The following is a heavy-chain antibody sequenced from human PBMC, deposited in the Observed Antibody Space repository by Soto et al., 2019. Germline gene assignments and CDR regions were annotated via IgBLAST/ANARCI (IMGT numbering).Heavy chain of an antibody. V-gene: IGHV3-74*01. D-gene: IGHD3-22*01. CDR1: GFTSSSYW. CDR3: ARDWYYYDTSDHFSADAFDI. Sequence: EVQLVESGGGLVQPGGSLRLSCAASGFTSSSYWMHWVRQAPGKGLVWVSRISNDGTSTNYADSVKGRFTISRDNAKNTLYLEMNSLRAEDTAVYYCARDWYYYDTSDHFSADAFDIWGQGTTVTVSS. J-gene: IGHJ3*02. CDR2: ISNDGTST.